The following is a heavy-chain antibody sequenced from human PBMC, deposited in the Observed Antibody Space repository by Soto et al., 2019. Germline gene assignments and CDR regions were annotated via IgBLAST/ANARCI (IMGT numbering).Heavy chain of an antibody. D-gene: IGHD2-8*01. CDR3: AREDADRFYN. J-gene: IGHJ4*02. V-gene: IGHV4-59*12. Sequence: SETLSLTCTVSGGSISSYYWSWIRQPPGKGLEWIGYIYYSGSTNYNPSLKSRVTISVDTSKNQFSLKLSSVTAADTAVYYCAREDADRFYNWGRGTLVTVSS. CDR1: GGSISSYY. CDR2: IYYSGST.